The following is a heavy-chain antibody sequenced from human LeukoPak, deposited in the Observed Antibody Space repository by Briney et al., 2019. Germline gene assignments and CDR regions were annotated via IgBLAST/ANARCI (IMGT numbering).Heavy chain of an antibody. CDR1: GFPFSSYA. Sequence: PGGSLRLSCAASGFPFSSYAMNWVRQAPGKGLEWVSAISGSGASTYYADSVKGRFTISRDNSKNTLYLQMNSLRAEDTAVYYCARDFSGSFTLDPWGQGTLVTVSS. J-gene: IGHJ5*02. CDR2: ISGSGAST. CDR3: ARDFSGSFTLDP. V-gene: IGHV3-23*01. D-gene: IGHD1-26*01.